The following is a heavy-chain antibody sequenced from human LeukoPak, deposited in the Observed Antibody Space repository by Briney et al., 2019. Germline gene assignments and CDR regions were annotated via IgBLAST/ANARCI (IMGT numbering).Heavy chain of an antibody. V-gene: IGHV4-59*01. CDR2: IYYSGST. Sequence: SETLSLTCTVSGGSISSYYWSWIRQPPGKGLELIGYIYYSGSTNYNPSLKSRVTISVDTSKNQFSLKLSSVTAADTAVYYCARVVKSGWEIYYYYGMDVWGQGTTVTVSS. CDR1: GGSISSYY. CDR3: ARVVKSGWEIYYYYGMDV. D-gene: IGHD6-19*01. J-gene: IGHJ6*02.